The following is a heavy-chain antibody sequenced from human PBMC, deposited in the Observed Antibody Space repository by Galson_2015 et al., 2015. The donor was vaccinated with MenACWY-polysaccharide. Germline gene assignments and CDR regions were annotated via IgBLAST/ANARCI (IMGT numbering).Heavy chain of an antibody. CDR2: ISYDGSDK. Sequence: SLRLSCAASGFTFSSYGMHWVRQAPGKGLEWVAVISYDGSDKYYADSVKGRITISRDNSKGTLYLQINSLRVEDTALYYCVKSDRDYDDSHNWFDPWGQGTLVTVSS. J-gene: IGHJ5*02. CDR1: GFTFSSYG. D-gene: IGHD4-17*01. CDR3: VKSDRDYDDSHNWFDP. V-gene: IGHV3-30*18.